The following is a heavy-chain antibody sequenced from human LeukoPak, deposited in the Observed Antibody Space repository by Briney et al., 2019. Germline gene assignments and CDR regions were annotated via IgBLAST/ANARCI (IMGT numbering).Heavy chain of an antibody. D-gene: IGHD5-24*01. Sequence: GGSLRLSCAAPGFTFSSYAMHWVRQAPGKGLEWVAVISYDGSNQYYADSVKGRFTISRDNAKNTLYLQMNSLRAEDTAVYYCARDDGYKGGFDYWGQGTLVTVSS. CDR1: GFTFSSYA. CDR3: ARDDGYKGGFDY. CDR2: ISYDGSNQ. V-gene: IGHV3-30-3*01. J-gene: IGHJ4*02.